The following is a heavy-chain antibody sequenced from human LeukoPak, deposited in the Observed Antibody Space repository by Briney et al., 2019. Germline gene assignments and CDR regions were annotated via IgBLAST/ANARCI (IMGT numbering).Heavy chain of an antibody. CDR2: ISGSGGST. D-gene: IGHD3-3*01. J-gene: IGHJ4*02. CDR3: AKAEYYDFWSGSYYFDY. Sequence: PGGSLRLSCAASGFTFSSYAMSWVRQAPGKGLEWVSAISGSGGSTYYADSAKGRLTISRDNSKNTLYLQMNSLRAEDTAVYYCAKAEYYDFWSGSYYFDYWGQGTLVTVSS. V-gene: IGHV3-23*01. CDR1: GFTFSSYA.